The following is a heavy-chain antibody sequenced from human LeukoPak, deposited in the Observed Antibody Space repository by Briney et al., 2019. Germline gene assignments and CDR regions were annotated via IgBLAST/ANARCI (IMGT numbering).Heavy chain of an antibody. J-gene: IGHJ4*02. D-gene: IGHD3-10*01. CDR3: ARTEAPNYYGSGSSPFDY. Sequence: ASVKVSCKSSGYTFTGYYMHWVRQAPGQGLEWMGCINPNSGGTNYAQKFQGRVTMTRDTSISTAYMELSRLRSDDTAVYYCARTEAPNYYGSGSSPFDYWGQGTLVTVSS. CDR2: INPNSGGT. V-gene: IGHV1-2*02. CDR1: GYTFTGYY.